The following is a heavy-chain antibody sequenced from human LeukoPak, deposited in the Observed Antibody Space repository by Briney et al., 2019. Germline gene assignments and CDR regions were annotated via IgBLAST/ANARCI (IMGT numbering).Heavy chain of an antibody. V-gene: IGHV3-49*03. J-gene: IGHJ3*02. Sequence: PGRSLRLSCTASGFTFGDYAMSWFRQAPGKGLEWVGFIRSKAYGGTTEYAASVKRRFTISRDDSKSIAYLQMNSLKTEDTAVYYCTRDLYPDAFDIWGQGTMVTVSS. CDR3: TRDLYPDAFDI. CDR2: IRSKAYGGTT. CDR1: GFTFGDYA. D-gene: IGHD2-15*01.